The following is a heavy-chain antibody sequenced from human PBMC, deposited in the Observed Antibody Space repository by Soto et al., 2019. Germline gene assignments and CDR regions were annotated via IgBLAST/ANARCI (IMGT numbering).Heavy chain of an antibody. CDR1: GGSISSSSYY. CDR3: ARNCGGDCWALDY. CDR2: IYYSGST. J-gene: IGHJ4*02. V-gene: IGHV4-39*01. Sequence: QLQLQESGPGLVKPSETLSLTCTVSGGSISSSSYYWGWIRQPPGKGLEWIGSIYYSGSTYYNPSLKSRVTISVDTSKNQFSLKLSSVTAADTAVYYCARNCGGDCWALDYWGQGTLVTVSS. D-gene: IGHD2-21*02.